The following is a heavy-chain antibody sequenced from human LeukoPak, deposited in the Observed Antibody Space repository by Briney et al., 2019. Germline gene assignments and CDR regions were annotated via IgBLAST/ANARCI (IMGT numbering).Heavy chain of an antibody. J-gene: IGHJ4*02. CDR1: GFTFSSYG. Sequence: PGESLRLSCAASGFTFSSYGMHWVRQAPGKGLEWVAFIQYDGSHKLYGDSVKGRFTISRDNSKNTLYLQMNSLRPEDTAVYYCAKDVVGQQWLENYWGQGTLVTASS. D-gene: IGHD6-19*01. V-gene: IGHV3-30*02. CDR3: AKDVVGQQWLENY. CDR2: IQYDGSHK.